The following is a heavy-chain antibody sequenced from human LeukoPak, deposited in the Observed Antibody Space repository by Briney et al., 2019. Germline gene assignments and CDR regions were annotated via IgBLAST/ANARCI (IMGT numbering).Heavy chain of an antibody. J-gene: IGHJ4*02. CDR2: ISAYNGNT. V-gene: IGHV1-18*01. CDR3: ARLRFGGSSFDY. CDR1: GYTFTRYG. D-gene: IGHD3-10*01. Sequence: VASVKVSCQASGYTFTRYGISWVRQAPGQGLEWMGWISAYNGNTNYAQKLQGRVTMTTDTSTSTAYMELRSLRSDDTAVYYCARLRFGGSSFDYWGQGTLVTVSS.